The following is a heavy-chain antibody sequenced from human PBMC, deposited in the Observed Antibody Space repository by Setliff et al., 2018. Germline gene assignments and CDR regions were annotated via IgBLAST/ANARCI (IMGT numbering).Heavy chain of an antibody. Sequence: SETLSLTCAVSGFSISSGYYWGWIRQPPGKGLEWIVNIHHSGSTKYSPSLESRVTMSVDPSKNQFSLKVTSVTAADTAVYYCARGRNVAARLLDSWGRGTLVTVSS. J-gene: IGHJ4*02. V-gene: IGHV4-38-2*01. D-gene: IGHD6-6*01. CDR2: IHHSGST. CDR1: GFSISSGYY. CDR3: ARGRNVAARLLDS.